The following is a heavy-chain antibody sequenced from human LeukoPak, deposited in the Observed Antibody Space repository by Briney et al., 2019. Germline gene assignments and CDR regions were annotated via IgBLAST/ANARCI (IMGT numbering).Heavy chain of an antibody. V-gene: IGHV1-69*01. CDR3: ARLFYYDSSGYYSLPFDY. D-gene: IGHD3-22*01. CDR2: IIPIFGTA. CDR1: GGTFSSYA. Sequence: AASVRVSCKASGGTFSSYAISWVRQAPGQGLEWMGGIIPIFGTANYAQKIQGRVTITADESTSTAYMELSSLRSEDTAVYYCARLFYYDSSGYYSLPFDYWGQGTLVTVSS. J-gene: IGHJ4*02.